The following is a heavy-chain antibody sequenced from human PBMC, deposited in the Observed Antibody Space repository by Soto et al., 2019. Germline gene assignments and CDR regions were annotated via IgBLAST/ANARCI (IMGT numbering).Heavy chain of an antibody. D-gene: IGHD1-1*01. CDR3: AKDLSVTGAFDI. Sequence: QVQLVESGGGVVQPGRSLRLSCAASGFTFSSYAMHWVRQAPGKGLEWVAVISYDGSNKYYADSVKGRFTISRDNSKNALYLQMNSLRAEDTAVYYRAKDLSVTGAFDIWGQGTMVTVSS. J-gene: IGHJ3*02. CDR1: GFTFSSYA. V-gene: IGHV3-30*18. CDR2: ISYDGSNK.